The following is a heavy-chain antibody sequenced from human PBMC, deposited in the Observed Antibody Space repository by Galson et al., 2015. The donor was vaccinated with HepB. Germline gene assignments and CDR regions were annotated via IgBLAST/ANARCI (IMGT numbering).Heavy chain of an antibody. CDR3: ASSLGYCSSTSCYNPFDP. CDR2: IWYDGSNK. D-gene: IGHD2-2*02. V-gene: IGHV3-33*01. J-gene: IGHJ5*02. Sequence: SLRLSCAASGFTFSSYGMHWVRQAPGKGLEWVAVIWYDGSNKYYADSVKGRFTISRDNSKNTLYLQMNSLRAEDTAVYYCASSLGYCSSTSCYNPFDPWGQGTLVTVSS. CDR1: GFTFSSYG.